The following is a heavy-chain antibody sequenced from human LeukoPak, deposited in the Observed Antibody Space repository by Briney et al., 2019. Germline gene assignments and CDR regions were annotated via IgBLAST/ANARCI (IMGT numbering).Heavy chain of an antibody. CDR1: GYSISSGYY. Sequence: PSETLSLTCAVSGYSISSGYYWGWIRQPPGKGLEWIGSIYHSGSTYYNPSLKSRVTLSVDTSKNQFSLKLSSVTAADTAVYYCARHLFYYYYYMDVWGKGTTVTVSS. V-gene: IGHV4-38-2*01. CDR3: ARHLFYYYYYMDV. J-gene: IGHJ6*03. CDR2: IYHSGST.